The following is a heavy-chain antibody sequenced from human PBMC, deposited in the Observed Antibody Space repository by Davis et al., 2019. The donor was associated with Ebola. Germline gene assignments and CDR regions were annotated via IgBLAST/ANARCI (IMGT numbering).Heavy chain of an antibody. CDR2: INPSGGST. J-gene: IGHJ4*02. CDR1: GYTFTSYY. CDR3: ARDLEANIGDVGTPMF. Sequence: ASVKVSCKASGYTFTSYYMHWVRQAPGQGLEWMGIINPSGGSTSYAQKFQGRVTLTRDTSATIGYMQLSGLKSEDTAVYYCARDLEANIGDVGTPMFWGQGTLVSVSS. V-gene: IGHV1-46*01. D-gene: IGHD3-10*02.